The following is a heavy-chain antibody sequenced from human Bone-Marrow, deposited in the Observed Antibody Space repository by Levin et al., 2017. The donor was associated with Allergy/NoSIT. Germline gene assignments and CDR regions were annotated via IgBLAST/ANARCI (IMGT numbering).Heavy chain of an antibody. CDR2: IDYSSTYI. CDR3: ASLSYLDIPTKIAF. J-gene: IGHJ4*02. D-gene: IGHD2-15*01. CDR1: GFTFSDYT. Sequence: HGESLKISCAASGFTFSDYTMNWVRQAPGKGLEWLSSIDYSSTYIYYADSVTGRFTISRDNAKNSLYLHMSSLRAEDTATYYCASLSYLDIPTKIAFWGQGTLVSVSS. V-gene: IGHV3-21*01.